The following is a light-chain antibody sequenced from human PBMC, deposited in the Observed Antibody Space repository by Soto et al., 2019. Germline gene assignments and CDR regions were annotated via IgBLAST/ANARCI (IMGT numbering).Light chain of an antibody. V-gene: IGKV3D-15*01. CDR1: QSVDSN. CDR3: QQYGSSLGVT. J-gene: IGKJ4*01. Sequence: EIVMTQSPATLSVSPGDGATLSCRASQSVDSNLAWYQQKPGQTPRLLIYGASTRPTGIPARFSGSGSGTEFTLTIISLQSEDSAVYYCQQYGSSLGVTFGGGTKVDIK. CDR2: GAS.